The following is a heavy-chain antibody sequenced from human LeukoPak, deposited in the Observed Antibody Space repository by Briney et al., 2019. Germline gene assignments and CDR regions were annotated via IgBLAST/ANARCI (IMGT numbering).Heavy chain of an antibody. D-gene: IGHD1-26*01. CDR1: GFTFSNAW. J-gene: IGHJ4*02. Sequence: GGSLSLSCAATGFTFSNAWMSLVRQAPGKGLEWVGRIKSKTDGGTTDYAAPVKGRFTISRDDSKNTLYLQMNSLKTEDTAVYYCTTDHDSGSYYNFDYWGQGTLVTVSS. CDR3: TTDHDSGSYYNFDY. V-gene: IGHV3-15*01. CDR2: IKSKTDGGTT.